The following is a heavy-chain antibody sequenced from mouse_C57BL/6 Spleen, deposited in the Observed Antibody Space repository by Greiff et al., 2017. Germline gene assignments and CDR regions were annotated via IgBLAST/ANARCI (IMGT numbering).Heavy chain of an antibody. CDR3: ARSITTVDYYAMDY. CDR2: IHPNSGST. V-gene: IGHV1-64*01. J-gene: IGHJ4*01. CDR1: GYTFTSYW. Sequence: QVQLQQPGAELVKPGASVKLSCKASGYTFTSYWMHWVKQRPGQGLAWIGMIHPNSGSTNYNEKFKSKATLTVDKSSSTAYMQLSSLTSEDSAVYYCARSITTVDYYAMDYWGQGTSVTVSS. D-gene: IGHD1-1*01.